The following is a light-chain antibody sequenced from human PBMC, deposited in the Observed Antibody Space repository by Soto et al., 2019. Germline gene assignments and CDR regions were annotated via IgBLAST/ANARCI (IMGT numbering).Light chain of an antibody. J-gene: IGKJ4*01. CDR2: GTY. CDR1: QSVGNSY. V-gene: IGKV3-20*01. CDR3: QQWRSSPLS. Sequence: EIGLTQSPGTLSLSPGEGATLSCRASQSVGNSYVAWYQKKPGQAPRLLISGTYSRATGIPDRFTGSGSDTDFTLTITSLEPEDFAVYYCQQWRSSPLSFGAGTKIEMK.